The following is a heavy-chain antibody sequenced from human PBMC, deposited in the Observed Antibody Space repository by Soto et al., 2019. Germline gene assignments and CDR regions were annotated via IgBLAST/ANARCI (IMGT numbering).Heavy chain of an antibody. CDR1: GFTFSNYA. Sequence: PGGSLRLSCAVSGFTFSNYAMTWARQAPGKGLEWVSAIGSSGVTTTIYYADSVKGRLTISRDNSKNTLYLQMDSLRAEDTAVHYCAKVGIVGVVAADGMDVWGQGTTVTVSS. CDR2: IGSSGVTTTI. D-gene: IGHD2-15*01. CDR3: AKVGIVGVVAADGMDV. V-gene: IGHV3-23*01. J-gene: IGHJ6*02.